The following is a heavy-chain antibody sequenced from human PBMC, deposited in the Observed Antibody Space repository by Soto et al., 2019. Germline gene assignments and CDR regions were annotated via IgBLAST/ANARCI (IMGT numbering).Heavy chain of an antibody. CDR1: GFSVSSNDW. V-gene: IGHV4-4*02. CDR3: ARSTMNGPALRVDS. D-gene: IGHD3-22*01. CDR2: VFRSGET. Sequence: QVQLQESGPGLVKPSGTLSLICRVSGFSVSSNDWWTWVRQPPGKGLEWIGEVFRSGETNSNPSLKSRVTMSVDMSKNHFSLTLNSVTAADTGISYCARSTMNGPALRVDSWCQGTLVTVSA. J-gene: IGHJ4*02.